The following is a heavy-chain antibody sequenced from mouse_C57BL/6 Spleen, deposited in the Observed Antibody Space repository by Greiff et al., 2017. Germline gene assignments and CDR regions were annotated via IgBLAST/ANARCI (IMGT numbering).Heavy chain of an antibody. CDR1: GYTFTSSW. V-gene: IGHV1-53*01. D-gene: IGHD2-1*01. Sequence: QVQLQQPGTELVKPGASVQLSCKASGYTFTSSWMHWVKQRPGQGLEWIGNINPSNGGTNYNEPFKSKATLTVAKSSSTAYMQLSSLTSEDSAVYYCAKGGNYGPAYWGQGTTLTVSS. CDR2: INPSNGGT. J-gene: IGHJ2*01. CDR3: AKGGNYGPAY.